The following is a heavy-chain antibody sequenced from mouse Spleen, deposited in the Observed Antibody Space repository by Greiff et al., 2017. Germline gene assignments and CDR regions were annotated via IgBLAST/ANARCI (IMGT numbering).Heavy chain of an antibody. CDR2: IYPRSGNT. CDR1: GYTFTSYG. Sequence: VQVVESGAELARPGASVKLSCKASGYTFTSYGISWVKQRTGQGLEWIGEIYPRSGNTYYNEKFKGKATLTADKSSSTAYMELRSLTSEDSAVYFCARGGLLRLPFDYWGQGTTLTVSS. D-gene: IGHD1-2*01. J-gene: IGHJ2*01. V-gene: IGHV1-81*01. CDR3: ARGGLLRLPFDY.